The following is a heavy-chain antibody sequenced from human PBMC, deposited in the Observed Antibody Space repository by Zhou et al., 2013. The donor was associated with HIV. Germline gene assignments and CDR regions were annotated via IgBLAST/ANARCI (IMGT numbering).Heavy chain of an antibody. CDR3: ASGIAAAGEGAFDI. CDR2: IIPMFATA. J-gene: IGHJ3*02. CDR1: GGTFNDYF. D-gene: IGHD6-13*01. Sequence: QVQLVQSGAEVKKPGSSVKVSCKASGGTFNDYFFSWVRQAPGQGLEWMGGIIPMFATANYAQKFQGRVTITTDESTSTAYMELSSLRSEDTAVYYCASGIAAAGEGAFDIWGPRDKWSPVSS. V-gene: IGHV1-69*05.